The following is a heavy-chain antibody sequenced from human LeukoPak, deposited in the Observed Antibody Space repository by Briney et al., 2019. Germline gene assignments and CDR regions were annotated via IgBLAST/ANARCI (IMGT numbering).Heavy chain of an antibody. CDR1: GYSFTGYY. D-gene: IGHD4-17*01. CDR2: INPNSGGR. CDR3: ATWDGEGMDV. V-gene: IGHV1-2*04. Sequence: ASVTVSCTSSGYSFTGYYIHWVRQAPGQGLEWMGWINPNSGGRNFSQKFQGWVTMTRDTSTSTAYMELSRLRSDDTAVYYCATWDGEGMDVWGKGTTVTVSS. J-gene: IGHJ6*04.